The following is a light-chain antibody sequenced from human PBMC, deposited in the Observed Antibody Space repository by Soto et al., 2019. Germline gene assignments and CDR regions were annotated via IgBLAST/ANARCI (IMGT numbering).Light chain of an antibody. V-gene: IGKV1-27*01. CDR1: QDIRNY. CDR3: QQYYSTPL. CDR2: AAS. J-gene: IGKJ4*01. Sequence: DIQMTQSPSSLSASVGDRVTMTCRASQDIRNYVAWYQQKPGEVPKLLIYAASTLQSGVPARFSGSGSGTDFTLTISSLQAEDVAVYYCQQYYSTPLFGGGTKVEIK.